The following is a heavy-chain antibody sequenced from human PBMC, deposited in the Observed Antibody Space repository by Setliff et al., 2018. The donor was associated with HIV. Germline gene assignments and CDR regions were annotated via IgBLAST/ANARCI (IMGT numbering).Heavy chain of an antibody. V-gene: IGHV4-61*05. CDR2: IFYSGST. Sequence: SETLSLTCTVSGGSISSNNYYWGWIRQSPGKGLEWIGYIFYSGSTNYNPSLKSRVTISVDTSKNQFSLRLNSVTAADTAIYYCTRRGADSYYPRPLDVWGKGTTVTVSS. CDR3: TRRGADSYYPRPLDV. D-gene: IGHD3-10*01. J-gene: IGHJ6*04. CDR1: GGSISSNNYY.